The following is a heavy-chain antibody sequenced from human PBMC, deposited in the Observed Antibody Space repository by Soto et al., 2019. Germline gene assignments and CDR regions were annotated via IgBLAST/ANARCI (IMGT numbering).Heavy chain of an antibody. CDR3: ARDLVPTGTGTTGVWFDP. CDR2: ISSSSSYI. D-gene: IGHD1-7*01. Sequence: GSLRLSCAASGFTFSSYSMNWVRQAPGKELEWVSSISSSSSYIYYADSVKGRFTISRDNAKNSLYLQMNSLRAEDTAVYYCARDLVPTGTGTTGVWFDPWGQGTLVTVSS. V-gene: IGHV3-21*01. CDR1: GFTFSSYS. J-gene: IGHJ5*02.